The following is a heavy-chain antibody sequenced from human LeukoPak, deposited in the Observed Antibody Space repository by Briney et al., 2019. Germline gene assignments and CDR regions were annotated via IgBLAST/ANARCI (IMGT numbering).Heavy chain of an antibody. D-gene: IGHD3-3*01. CDR3: ARAYDFGGGTYYYMDV. CDR1: GGSISSYY. CDR2: IYTSGST. Sequence: NTSETLSLTCTVSGGSISSYYWSWIRQPAGKGLEWIGRIYTSGSTNYNPSLKSRVTMSVDTSKNQFSLKLSSVTAADTAVYYCARAYDFGGGTYYYMDVWGKGTTVTVSS. J-gene: IGHJ6*03. V-gene: IGHV4-4*07.